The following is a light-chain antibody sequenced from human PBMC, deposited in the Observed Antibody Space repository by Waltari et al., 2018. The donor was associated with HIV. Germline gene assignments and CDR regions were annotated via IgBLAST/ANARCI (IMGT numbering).Light chain of an antibody. J-gene: IGLJ3*02. CDR3: QSADISSWV. CDR1: SLPTHY. CDR2: KDS. Sequence: SYELTQPPSMSVPPGQTARITCSGDSLPTHYAYWYQQKPGQAPVLVIYKDSERPSGIPERFSGSSSGTTVTLTISGVQAEDEADYYCQSADISSWVFGGGTKLTVL. V-gene: IGLV3-25*03.